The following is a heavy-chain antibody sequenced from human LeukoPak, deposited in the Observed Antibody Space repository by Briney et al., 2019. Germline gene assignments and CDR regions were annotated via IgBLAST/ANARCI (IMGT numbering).Heavy chain of an antibody. D-gene: IGHD4-23*01. CDR3: ASHDYGGNLGAFDI. Sequence: SGTLSLTCTVSGGSISSYYWSWIRQPPAKGLEWIGYIYYSGSTNYNPSLKSRVTISVDTSKNQFSLKLSSVTAADTAVYYCASHDYGGNLGAFDIWGQGTMVTVSS. CDR2: IYYSGST. CDR1: GGSISSYY. V-gene: IGHV4-59*12. J-gene: IGHJ3*02.